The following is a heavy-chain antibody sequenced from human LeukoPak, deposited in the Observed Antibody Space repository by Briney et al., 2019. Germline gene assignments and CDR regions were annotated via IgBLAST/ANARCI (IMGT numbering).Heavy chain of an antibody. CDR1: GCNFNNYP. D-gene: IGHD3-16*02. CDR3: ARDRYTKNYFDALDL. CDR2: ISYDGIDS. Sequence: PGRSLRLSCAASGCNFNNYPMHWVRQVPGRGPQWVALISYDGIDSYIADSVKGRFSISRDNSKNTLFLQMNSLIPENTAVYYCARDRYTKNYFDALDLWGQGSTVTVSS. J-gene: IGHJ3*01. V-gene: IGHV3-30*04.